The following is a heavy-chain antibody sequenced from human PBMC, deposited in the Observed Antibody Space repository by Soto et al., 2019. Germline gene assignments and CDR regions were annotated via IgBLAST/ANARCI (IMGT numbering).Heavy chain of an antibody. Sequence: PSETLSLTCTVSGGSISSGDYYWSWIRQPPGKGLEWIGYIYYSGSTYYNPSLKSRVTISVDTSKNQFSLTVTSVTAADTAVYYCARRIVATETFEYWGQGTLVTVS. CDR2: IYYSGST. V-gene: IGHV4-30-4*01. J-gene: IGHJ4*02. CDR1: GGSISSGDYY. D-gene: IGHD5-12*01. CDR3: ARRIVATETFEY.